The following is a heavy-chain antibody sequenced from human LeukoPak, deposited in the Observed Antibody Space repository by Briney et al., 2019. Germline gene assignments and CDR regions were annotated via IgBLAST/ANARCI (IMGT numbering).Heavy chain of an antibody. D-gene: IGHD3-10*01. J-gene: IGHJ5*02. Sequence: SETLSLTCTVSGGSISSYYWSWIRQPPGKGLEWIGYIYYSGSTNYNPSLKSRVTISVDTSKNQFSLKLSSVTAADTAVYYCARDTMVRGVISFNWFDPWGQGTLVTVSS. CDR2: IYYSGST. V-gene: IGHV4-4*08. CDR1: GGSISSYY. CDR3: ARDTMVRGVISFNWFDP.